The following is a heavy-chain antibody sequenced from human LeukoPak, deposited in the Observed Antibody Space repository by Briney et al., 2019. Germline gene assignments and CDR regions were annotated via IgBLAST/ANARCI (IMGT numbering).Heavy chain of an antibody. D-gene: IGHD7-27*01. CDR1: GFSFSENW. J-gene: IGHJ4*02. V-gene: IGHV3-7*01. CDR2: IRPDGNVA. Sequence: GGSLRLSCAAPGFSFSENWMSWVRQAPGKGPEWVANIRPDGNVAFHVDFVKGRFSISRDNAKNTLYLQMNGLRVEDTALYYCARDDHWGWDKWGRGTLVTVSS. CDR3: ARDDHWGWDK.